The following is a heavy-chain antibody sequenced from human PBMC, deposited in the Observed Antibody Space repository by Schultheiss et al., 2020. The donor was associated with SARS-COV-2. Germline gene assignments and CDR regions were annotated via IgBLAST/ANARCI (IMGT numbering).Heavy chain of an antibody. CDR2: IYTSGST. V-gene: IGHV4-4*07. CDR1: GGSISSYY. D-gene: IGHD5-12*01. Sequence: SETLSLTCTVSGGSISSYYWSWIRQPAGKGLEWIGRIYTSGSTNYNPSLEGRVTISVDTSKNQFTLNLSSVTAADTAVYYCARTVARDAFDIWGQGTMVTVSS. CDR3: ARTVARDAFDI. J-gene: IGHJ3*02.